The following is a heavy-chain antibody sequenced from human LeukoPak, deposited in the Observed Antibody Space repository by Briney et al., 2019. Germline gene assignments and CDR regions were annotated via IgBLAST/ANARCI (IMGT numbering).Heavy chain of an antibody. V-gene: IGHV3-7*01. CDR1: GFTVSSNS. CDR2: IKQDGDEK. CDR3: AKSLRYYGDYLYYYYYMDV. J-gene: IGHJ6*03. D-gene: IGHD4-17*01. Sequence: GGSLRLSCTVSGFTVSSNSMSWVRQAPGKGLEWVANIKQDGDEKDYVDSVRGRFTISRDNAKNSLYLQMNSLRAEDTAVYYCAKSLRYYGDYLYYYYYMDVWGKGTTVTVSS.